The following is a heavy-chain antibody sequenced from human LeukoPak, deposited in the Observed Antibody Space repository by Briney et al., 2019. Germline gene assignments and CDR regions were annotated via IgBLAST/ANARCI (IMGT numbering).Heavy chain of an antibody. CDR3: ASSPGYYDSSGYQYYFDY. Sequence: ASVKVSCKASGGTFSSYAISWVRQAPGQGLEWIGRIIPIFGTANYAQKFQGRVTITTDESTSTAYMELSSLRSEDTAVYYCASSPGYYDSSGYQYYFDYWGQGTLVTVSS. CDR2: IIPIFGTA. CDR1: GGTFSSYA. V-gene: IGHV1-69*05. D-gene: IGHD3-22*01. J-gene: IGHJ4*02.